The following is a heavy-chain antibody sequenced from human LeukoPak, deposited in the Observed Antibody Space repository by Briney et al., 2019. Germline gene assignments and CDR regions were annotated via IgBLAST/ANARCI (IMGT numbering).Heavy chain of an antibody. Sequence: GASVKVSCKASGYTFTSYGISWVRQAPGQGLEWMGWISAYNGNTNYAQKLQGRVTMTTDTSTSTAYMELRSLRSDDTAVYYCARGGNIVVVVAATEGVNAFDIWGQGTMVTVSS. CDR3: ARGGNIVVVVAATEGVNAFDI. D-gene: IGHD2-15*01. J-gene: IGHJ3*02. V-gene: IGHV1-18*01. CDR2: ISAYNGNT. CDR1: GYTFTSYG.